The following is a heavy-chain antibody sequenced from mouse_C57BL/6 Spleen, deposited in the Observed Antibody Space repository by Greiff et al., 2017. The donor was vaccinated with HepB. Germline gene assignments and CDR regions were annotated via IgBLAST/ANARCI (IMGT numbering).Heavy chain of an antibody. CDR1: GYSITSGYY. J-gene: IGHJ4*01. Sequence: EVQLQQSGPGLVKPSQSLSLTCSVTGYSITSGYYWNWIRQFPGNKLEWMGYISYDGSNNYNPSLKNRISITRDTSKNQFFLKLNSVTTEDTATCYCAREGLDPYAMDYWGQGTSVTVSS. V-gene: IGHV3-6*01. CDR2: ISYDGSN. CDR3: AREGLDPYAMDY. D-gene: IGHD2-4*01.